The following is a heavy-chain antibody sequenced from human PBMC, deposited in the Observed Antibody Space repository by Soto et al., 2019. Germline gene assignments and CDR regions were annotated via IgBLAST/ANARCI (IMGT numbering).Heavy chain of an antibody. CDR3: ARGGRSDWQVAFDF. V-gene: IGHV4-34*01. D-gene: IGHD6-19*01. Sequence: PSETLSLTCAVYGGSFSGYFWNWIRQTPGKGLEWIGKVNHNGRNNYNPSLKSRVTISLDMSKNQISLKLTSVTAADTAVYYCARGGRSDWQVAFDFWGQGTMVTVSS. J-gene: IGHJ3*01. CDR2: VNHNGRN. CDR1: GGSFSGYF.